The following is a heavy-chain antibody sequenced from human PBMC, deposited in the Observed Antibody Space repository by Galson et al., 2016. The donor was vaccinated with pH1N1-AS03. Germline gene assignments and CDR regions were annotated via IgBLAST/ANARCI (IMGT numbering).Heavy chain of an antibody. CDR1: GFTFSTYD. D-gene: IGHD3-22*01. V-gene: IGHV3-23*01. CDR2: ISGSGGST. J-gene: IGHJ3*02. CDR3: AKSSRYYDSSAYFSEAFDI. Sequence: SLRLSCAASGFTFSTYDMSWVRQAPGKGLEWVSAISGSGGSTYYADSVKGRFTISRDNSKNTLYLQMNSLRAEDTAVYNCAKSSRYYDSSAYFSEAFDIWGQGTMVTVSS.